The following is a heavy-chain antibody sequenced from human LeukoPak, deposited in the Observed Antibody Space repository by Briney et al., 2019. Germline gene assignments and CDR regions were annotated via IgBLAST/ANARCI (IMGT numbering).Heavy chain of an antibody. V-gene: IGHV4-34*01. CDR3: ARGEVVAATLSWFDP. Sequence: PSETLSLTCAVYGGSSSGYYWSWIRQPPGKGLEWIGEINHSGSTNYNPSLKSRVTISVDTSKNQFSLKLSSVTAADTAVYYCARGEVVAATLSWFDPWGQGTLVTVSS. CDR2: INHSGST. CDR1: GGSSSGYY. D-gene: IGHD2-15*01. J-gene: IGHJ5*02.